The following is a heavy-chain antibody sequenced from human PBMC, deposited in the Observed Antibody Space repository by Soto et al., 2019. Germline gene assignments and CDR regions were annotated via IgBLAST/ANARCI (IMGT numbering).Heavy chain of an antibody. CDR3: TTDLRPRGDYDAFDI. V-gene: IGHV3-15*01. CDR2: IKSKTDGGTT. J-gene: IGHJ3*02. D-gene: IGHD4-17*01. CDR1: GFTFSNAW. Sequence: GGSLRLSCAASGFTFSNAWMSWVRQAPGKGLEWVGRIKSKTDGGTTDYAAPVKGRFTISRDDSKNTLYLQMNSLKTEDTAVYYCTTDLRPRGDYDAFDIWGQGTMVTVSS.